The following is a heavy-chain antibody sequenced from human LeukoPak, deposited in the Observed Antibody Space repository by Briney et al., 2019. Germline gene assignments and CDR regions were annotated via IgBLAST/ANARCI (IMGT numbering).Heavy chain of an antibody. D-gene: IGHD4-11*01. CDR2: MNEDGSEK. J-gene: IGHJ4*02. Sequence: GGSLRLSCAASGFGFSNYWMSWVRQAPGKGLGGVANMNEDGSEKNYVDYVKGRFTISRDNAQDSLYLQMNSLRAEDTAVYYCARDRGYSNFDYWGQGTLLTVSS. V-gene: IGHV3-7*01. CDR3: ARDRGYSNFDY. CDR1: GFGFSNYW.